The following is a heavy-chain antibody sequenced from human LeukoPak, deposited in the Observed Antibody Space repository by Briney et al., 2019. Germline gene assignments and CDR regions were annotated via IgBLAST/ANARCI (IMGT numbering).Heavy chain of an antibody. CDR3: AGYCSGGSCYSMDV. D-gene: IGHD2-15*01. V-gene: IGHV4-4*07. Sequence: SETLSLTCTVSGGSISSYYWSWIRQPAGKGLEWIGRIYTSGSTDYNPSLKSRVTMSVDTSKNQFSLKLSSVTAADTAVYYCAGYCSGGSCYSMDVWGKGTTVTISS. CDR2: IYTSGST. J-gene: IGHJ6*03. CDR1: GGSISSYY.